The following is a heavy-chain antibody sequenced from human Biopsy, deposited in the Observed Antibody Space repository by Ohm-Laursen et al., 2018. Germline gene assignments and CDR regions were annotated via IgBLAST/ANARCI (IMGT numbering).Heavy chain of an antibody. CDR2: IIAVSGLV. V-gene: IGHV1-69*10. Sequence: SVEVSCKASGGTFSNCAISWVRQAPGEGLEWMGGIIAVSGLVNYAPKFQGRVSITADKSTTTAYMELSNLKSEDTAVYYCATPFQYYDSWGGYPPFDHWGQGTLVTVSS. J-gene: IGHJ4*02. CDR1: GGTFSNCA. CDR3: ATPFQYYDSWGGYPPFDH. D-gene: IGHD3-3*01.